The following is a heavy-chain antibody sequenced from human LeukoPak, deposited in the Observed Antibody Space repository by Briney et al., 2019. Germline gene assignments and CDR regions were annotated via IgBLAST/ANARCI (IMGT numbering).Heavy chain of an antibody. V-gene: IGHV5-51*01. J-gene: IGHJ4*02. CDR3: ARSKYYYDSSGYYGYFDY. CDR2: IYPGDSDT. D-gene: IGHD3-22*01. CDR1: GYSFTSYW. Sequence: GESLKISCKGSGYSFTSYWIGWVRQMPGKGLEWMGIIYPGDSDTRYSPSFQGQVTISADKSISTAYLRWSSLKASDTAMYYCARSKYYYDSSGYYGYFDYWGQGTLVTVSS.